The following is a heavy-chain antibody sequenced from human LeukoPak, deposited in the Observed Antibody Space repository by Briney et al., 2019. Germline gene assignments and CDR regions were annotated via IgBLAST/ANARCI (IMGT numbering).Heavy chain of an antibody. J-gene: IGHJ6*02. CDR1: GFTFSSYG. V-gene: IGHV3-30*19. CDR3: ARAGETTLPAAIYYYYYGMDV. D-gene: IGHD2-2*01. Sequence: GGSLRLSCAASGFTFSSYGMHWVRQAPGKGLEWVAVISYDGSNKYYADSVKGRFTISRDNSKNTLYLQMNSLRAEDTAVYYCARAGETTLPAAIYYYYYGMDVWGQGTTVTVSS. CDR2: ISYDGSNK.